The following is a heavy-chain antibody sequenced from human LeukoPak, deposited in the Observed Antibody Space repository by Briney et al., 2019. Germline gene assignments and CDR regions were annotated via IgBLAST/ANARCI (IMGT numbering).Heavy chain of an antibody. Sequence: GGSLRLSCAASGFTFSSYAMSWVRQAPGKGLEWVSGISGSGSSTYYADSVKGRFSISRDNSKNTLYLQMNSLRAEDTAVYYCAKSTGGGTTGPFDYWGQGTLVTVSS. J-gene: IGHJ4*02. CDR2: ISGSGSST. CDR3: AKSTGGGTTGPFDY. CDR1: GFTFSSYA. V-gene: IGHV3-23*01. D-gene: IGHD1-7*01.